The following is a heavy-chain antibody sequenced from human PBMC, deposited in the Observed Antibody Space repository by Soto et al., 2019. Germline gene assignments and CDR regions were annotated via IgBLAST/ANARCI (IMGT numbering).Heavy chain of an antibody. CDR1: GYTFTNYG. CDR2: ITTDKGKT. V-gene: IGHV1-18*01. Sequence: ASVKVSCKTSGYTFTNYGISWVRQAPGQGLEWMGWITTDKGKTTYAQKFQGRVTMATDTSTSTAYMELRSLRSDDTDMYYCATRSTAFDYWGQGTLVPVPQ. CDR3: ATRSTAFDY. J-gene: IGHJ4*02.